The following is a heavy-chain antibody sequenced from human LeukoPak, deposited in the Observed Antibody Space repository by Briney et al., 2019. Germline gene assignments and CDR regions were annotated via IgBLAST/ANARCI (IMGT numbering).Heavy chain of an antibody. CDR2: IYTSGST. J-gene: IGHJ4*02. CDR3: ARVSVSGTYDY. CDR1: GGSISSYY. Sequence: SETLSLTCTVSGGSISSYYWSWIRQPAGKGLEWIGRIYTSGSTNYNPSLKNRVTMSVDTSKNQFSLKLTSVTAADTAVYYCARVSVSGTYDYRGQGTLVTVSS. D-gene: IGHD1-26*01. V-gene: IGHV4-4*07.